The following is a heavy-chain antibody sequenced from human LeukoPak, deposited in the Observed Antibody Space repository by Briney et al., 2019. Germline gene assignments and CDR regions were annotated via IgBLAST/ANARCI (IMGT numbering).Heavy chain of an antibody. CDR3: ARVWGIVVVLDY. CDR1: GFTFSSYS. J-gene: IGHJ4*02. V-gene: IGHV3-21*01. D-gene: IGHD2-2*01. Sequence: GGSLRLSCAASGFTFSSYSMNWVRQAPGKGLEWVSSISSSSSYIYYADSVKGRFTISRDNAKNSLYLQMNSLRAEDTAVYYCARVWGIVVVLDYWGQGTLVTVSS. CDR2: ISSSSSYI.